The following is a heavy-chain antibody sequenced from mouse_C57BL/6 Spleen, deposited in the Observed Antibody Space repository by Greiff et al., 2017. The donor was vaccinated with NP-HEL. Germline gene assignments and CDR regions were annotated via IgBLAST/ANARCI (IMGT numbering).Heavy chain of an antibody. J-gene: IGHJ1*03. CDR3: AIYDGYGYWYFDV. CDR2: IDPETGGT. Sequence: QVQLQQSGAELVRPGASVTLSCKASGYTFTDYDMHWVKQTPVHGLEWIGAIDPETGGTAYNQKFKGKAILTADKSSSTAYMELRSLTSEDSAVYYCAIYDGYGYWYFDVWGTGTTVTVSS. D-gene: IGHD2-3*01. CDR1: GYTFTDYD. V-gene: IGHV1-15*01.